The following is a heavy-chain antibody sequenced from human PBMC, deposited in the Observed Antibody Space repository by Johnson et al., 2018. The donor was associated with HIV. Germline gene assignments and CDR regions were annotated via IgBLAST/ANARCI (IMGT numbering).Heavy chain of an antibody. CDR2: VSYDGSEK. CDR3: ARGSRYTHDNDDVYLLHAFDI. CDR1: GFSFSSYA. D-gene: IGHD3-16*01. J-gene: IGHJ3*02. Sequence: VQLVESGGGVVPPGRSLRLSCAASGFSFSSYAMHWVRQAPGKGLEWVAVVSYDGSEKYYADSVKGRFTISRDSSKNTLYLQVNSLRAEDTAVYYCARGSRYTHDNDDVYLLHAFDIWGQGTMVTVSS. V-gene: IGHV3-30*04.